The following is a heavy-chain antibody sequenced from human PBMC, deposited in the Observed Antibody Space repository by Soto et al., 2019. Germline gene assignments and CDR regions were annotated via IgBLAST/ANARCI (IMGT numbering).Heavy chain of an antibody. CDR1: AFAFSTYV. D-gene: IGHD6-19*01. Sequence: QVHLVESGGGVVQPGRSLTISCVGSAFAFSTYVMHWVSQAPAKGLGWVELISYDGTDKYYADSVKGRFSISRDNSKQTLSLQMDSLRPEDTAVYYCAKDFGAWSDSWGQGTLVNVSS. CDR3: AKDFGAWSDS. J-gene: IGHJ5*02. CDR2: ISYDGTDK. V-gene: IGHV3-30*18.